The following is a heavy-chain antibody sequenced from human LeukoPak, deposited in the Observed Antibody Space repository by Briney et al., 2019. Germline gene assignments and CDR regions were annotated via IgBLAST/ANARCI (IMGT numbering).Heavy chain of an antibody. J-gene: IGHJ4*02. CDR2: INTNTGNP. D-gene: IGHD1-26*01. Sequence: ASVKVSCKASGYTFTSYAMNWVRQAPGQGLEWMGWINTNTGNPTYAQGFTGRFVFSLDTSVSTAYLQISSLKAEDTAVYYCARGPLWWELLKGAREGTIDYWGQGTLVTVSS. CDR1: GYTFTSYA. CDR3: ARGPLWWELLKGAREGTIDY. V-gene: IGHV7-4-1*02.